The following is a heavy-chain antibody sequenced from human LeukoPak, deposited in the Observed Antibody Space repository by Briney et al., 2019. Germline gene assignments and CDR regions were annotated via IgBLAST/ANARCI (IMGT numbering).Heavy chain of an antibody. CDR1: GFTFSGFG. CDR2: MRSRSNNYAT. D-gene: IGHD1-26*01. CDR3: AKKWGVGTTTLDYFDY. V-gene: IGHV3-73*01. Sequence: GGSLKLSCAVSGFTFSGFGIHWVRQASGKGLEWVGRMRSRSNNYATAYAASVRGRFTISRDDSKNTLYLQMNSLTDEDTAVYYCAKKWGVGTTTLDYFDYWGQGTLVTVSS. J-gene: IGHJ4*02.